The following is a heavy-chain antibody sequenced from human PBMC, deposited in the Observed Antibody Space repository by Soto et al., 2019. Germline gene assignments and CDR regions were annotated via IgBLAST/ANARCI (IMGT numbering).Heavy chain of an antibody. CDR3: ARGFLEWSPTGYFDY. Sequence: SVKVSCKASGGTFSSYAISWVRQAPGQGLEWMGGIIPIFGTANYAQKFQGRVTITADESTSTAYMELSSLRSEDTAVYYCARGFLEWSPTGYFDYWGQGTLVTVS. D-gene: IGHD3-3*01. CDR1: GGTFSSYA. V-gene: IGHV1-69*13. J-gene: IGHJ4*02. CDR2: IIPIFGTA.